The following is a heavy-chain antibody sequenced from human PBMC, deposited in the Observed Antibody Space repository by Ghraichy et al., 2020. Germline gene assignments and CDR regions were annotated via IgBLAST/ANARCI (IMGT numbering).Heavy chain of an antibody. D-gene: IGHD3-22*01. CDR1: GFTFSSYW. J-gene: IGHJ4*02. CDR3: ARRSYDSSGYYLYGGYFDY. V-gene: IGHV3-7*03. CDR2: IKQDGSEK. Sequence: GGSLRLSCAASGFTFSSYWMSWVRQAPGKGLEWVANIKQDGSEKYYVDSVKGRFTISRDNAKNSLYLQMNSLRAEDTAVYYCARRSYDSSGYYLYGGYFDYWGQGTLVTVSS.